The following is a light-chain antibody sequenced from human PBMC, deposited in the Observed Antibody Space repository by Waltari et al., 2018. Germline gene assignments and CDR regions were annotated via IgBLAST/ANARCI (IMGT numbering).Light chain of an antibody. Sequence: DIQMTQSPSSLSASVGHRVTIACRTSQSIRNYLNWYQQKPGKAPKLLIYAASTLQSGVPSRFSGSGSGTDFTLTISSLQPEDFATYYCEQSYNIPTFGGGTKVEIK. CDR1: QSIRNY. CDR3: EQSYNIPT. J-gene: IGKJ4*01. CDR2: AAS. V-gene: IGKV1-39*01.